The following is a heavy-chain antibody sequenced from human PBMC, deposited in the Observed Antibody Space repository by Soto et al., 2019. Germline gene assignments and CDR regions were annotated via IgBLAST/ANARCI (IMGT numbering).Heavy chain of an antibody. J-gene: IGHJ5*02. D-gene: IGHD6-13*01. CDR3: ARVIATAVHWFDP. CDR1: GGSISSTNW. V-gene: IGHV4-4*02. CDR2: IYHSGST. Sequence: QVQLQESGPGLVKPSGTLSLTCAVSGGSISSTNWWSWVRQPPGKGLEWIGDIYHSGSTNYNPSLKSRVTISVDKPKNQFSLKLSSVTAADTAVYYCARVIATAVHWFDPWGQGTLVTVSS.